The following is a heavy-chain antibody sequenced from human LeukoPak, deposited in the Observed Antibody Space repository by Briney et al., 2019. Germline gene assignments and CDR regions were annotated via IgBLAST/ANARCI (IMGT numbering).Heavy chain of an antibody. J-gene: IGHJ4*02. Sequence: SETLSLTCAVHGGPFSGYSWNWIRQPPGMGLEWIGEVNYSGSTNYNPSLKSRVTISVDTAKNQFSLKLSSVTAADTSVYYCARGGYSGYRSRFDYWGQGTLVTVSS. D-gene: IGHD5-12*01. CDR2: VNYSGST. V-gene: IGHV4-34*01. CDR1: GGPFSGYS. CDR3: ARGGYSGYRSRFDY.